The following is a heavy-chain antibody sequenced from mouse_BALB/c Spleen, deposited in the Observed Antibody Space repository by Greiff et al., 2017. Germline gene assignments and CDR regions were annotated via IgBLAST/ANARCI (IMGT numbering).Heavy chain of an antibody. J-gene: IGHJ4*01. CDR1: GFTFSSYA. Sequence: EVQVVESGGGLVKPGGSLKLSCAASGFTFSSYAMSWVRQTPEKRLEWVASISSGGSTYYPDSVKGRFTISRENARNILYLQMSSLRSEDTAMYYCARGGGYDGEAMDYGGQGTAVTVAS. D-gene: IGHD2-14*01. CDR2: ISSGGST. CDR3: ARGGGYDGEAMDY. V-gene: IGHV5-6-5*01.